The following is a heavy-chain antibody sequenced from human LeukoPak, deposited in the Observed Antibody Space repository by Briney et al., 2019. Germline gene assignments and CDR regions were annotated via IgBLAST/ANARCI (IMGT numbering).Heavy chain of an antibody. J-gene: IGHJ6*02. CDR1: GFTFSSYA. CDR3: ARDILRNYYDSSGYYPPSYYYYGMDV. Sequence: GGSLRLSCAASGFTFSSYAMHWVRQAPGKGLEWVAVISYDGSNKYYADSVKGRFTISRDNSKNTLYLQMNSLRAEDTAVYYCARDILRNYYDSSGYYPPSYYYYGMDVWGQGTTVTVSS. V-gene: IGHV3-30-3*01. CDR2: ISYDGSNK. D-gene: IGHD3-22*01.